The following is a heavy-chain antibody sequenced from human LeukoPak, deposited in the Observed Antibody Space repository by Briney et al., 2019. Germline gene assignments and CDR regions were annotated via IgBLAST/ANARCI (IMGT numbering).Heavy chain of an antibody. V-gene: IGHV3-74*01. D-gene: IGHD7-27*01. Sequence: GGPLSLSWATSGFTFSSYWMHWVRQPPERGLVWGSRISSDESDTRYADSVKGRFTISRGNAKNTLYLQMNSLRAEDTAVYSCSAGAPFEYWGQGTLVTVSS. CDR2: ISSDESDT. J-gene: IGHJ4*02. CDR3: SAGAPFEY. CDR1: GFTFSSYW.